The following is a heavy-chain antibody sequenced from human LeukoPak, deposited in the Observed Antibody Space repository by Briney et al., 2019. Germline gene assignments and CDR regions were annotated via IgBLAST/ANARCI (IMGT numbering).Heavy chain of an antibody. D-gene: IGHD2-2*01. Sequence: GGSLRLSCAASGFTFSSYGMHWVRQAPGKGLEWVAVIWYDGGNKYYADSVKGRFTISRDNSKNTLYLQMNSLRAEDTAVYYCARSAEDIVVVPAAPTYYYYYMDVWGKGTTVTVSS. V-gene: IGHV3-33*01. CDR1: GFTFSSYG. CDR3: ARSAEDIVVVPAAPTYYYYYMDV. CDR2: IWYDGGNK. J-gene: IGHJ6*03.